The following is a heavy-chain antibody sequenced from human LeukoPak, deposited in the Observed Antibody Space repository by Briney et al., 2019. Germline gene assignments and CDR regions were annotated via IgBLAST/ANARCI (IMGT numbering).Heavy chain of an antibody. V-gene: IGHV3-64D*06. CDR3: VKGDIVVVVAAGFDY. Sequence: GGSLRLSCSASGFTFSSYAMHWVRQAPGKGLEYVSAISSNGGSTYYADSVKGRFTISRDNSKNTLYLQMSSLRAEDTAVYYCVKGDIVVVVAAGFDYWGQGTQVTVSS. CDR2: ISSNGGST. J-gene: IGHJ4*02. D-gene: IGHD2-15*01. CDR1: GFTFSSYA.